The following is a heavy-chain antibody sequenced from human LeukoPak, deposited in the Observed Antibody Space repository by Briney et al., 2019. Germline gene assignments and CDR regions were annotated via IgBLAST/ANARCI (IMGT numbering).Heavy chain of an antibody. V-gene: IGHV1-69*04. D-gene: IGHD2-2*01. CDR2: IIPILGIA. Sequence: SVRVSCKASGGTFSSYTISWVRQAPGQGLEWMGRIIPILGIANYAQKFQGRVTITADKSTSTAYMELSSLRSEDTAVYYCARDLPYCSSTSCQGGGASDIWGQGTMVTVSS. J-gene: IGHJ3*02. CDR3: ARDLPYCSSTSCQGGGASDI. CDR1: GGTFSSYT.